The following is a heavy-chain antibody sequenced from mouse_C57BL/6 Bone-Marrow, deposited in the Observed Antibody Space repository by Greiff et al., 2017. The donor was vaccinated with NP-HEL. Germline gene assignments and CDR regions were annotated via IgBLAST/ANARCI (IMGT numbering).Heavy chain of an antibody. CDR3: ARYYGSSFAY. D-gene: IGHD1-1*01. Sequence: CEASGFTFTDYYMSWVRQPPGKALEWLGFIKNKANGYTTEYSASVKGRFTISRDNSQSILYLQMNALRAEDSATYYCARYYGSSFAYWGQGTLVTVSA. CDR1: GFTFTDYY. CDR2: IKNKANGYTT. V-gene: IGHV7-3*01. J-gene: IGHJ3*01.